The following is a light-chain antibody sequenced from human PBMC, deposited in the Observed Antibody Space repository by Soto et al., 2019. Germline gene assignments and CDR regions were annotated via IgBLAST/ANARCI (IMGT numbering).Light chain of an antibody. CDR2: GAS. CDR3: QHYGSSPPVT. CDR1: QTIANY. V-gene: IGKV3-20*01. J-gene: IGKJ4*01. Sequence: ETVLTQSPATLSLSPGERATLSCRASQTIANYLAWYQQNPGQAPRLLIYGASNRATGIPDRFSGSGSGTDFTLTISRLEPEDLAVYYCQHYGSSPPVTFGGGTKVDIK.